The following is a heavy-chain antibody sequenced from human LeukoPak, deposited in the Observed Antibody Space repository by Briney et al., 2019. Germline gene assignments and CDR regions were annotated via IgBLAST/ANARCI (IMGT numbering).Heavy chain of an antibody. D-gene: IGHD3-22*01. V-gene: IGHV3-33*06. J-gene: IGHJ4*02. CDR1: GFTFSSYG. CDR3: AKDQEGGNDSSGPSFDY. Sequence: GRSLRLSCAASGFTFSSYGMHWVRQAPGKGLEWVAVIWYDGSNKYYADSVKGRFTISRDNSKNTLYLQMNSLRAEDTAVYYCAKDQEGGNDSSGPSFDYWGRGTLVTVSS. CDR2: IWYDGSNK.